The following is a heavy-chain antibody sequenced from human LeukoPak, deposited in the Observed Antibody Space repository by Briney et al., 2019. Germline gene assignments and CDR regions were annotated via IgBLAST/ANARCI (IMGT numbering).Heavy chain of an antibody. CDR1: GYTFTSYY. CDR3: ASLRDNWFDP. D-gene: IGHD3-16*01. CDR2: INPSGGST. J-gene: IGHJ5*02. V-gene: IGHV1-46*01. Sequence: ASVKVSCKASGYTFTSYYMHWVRQAPGQGLEWMGIINPSGGSTSYAQKLQGRVTMTTDTSTSTAYMELRSLRSDDTAVYYCASLRDNWFDPWGQGTLVTVSS.